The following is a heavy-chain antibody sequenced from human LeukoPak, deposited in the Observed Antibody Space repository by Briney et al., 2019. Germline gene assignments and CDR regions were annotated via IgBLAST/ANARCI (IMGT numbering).Heavy chain of an antibody. D-gene: IGHD6-13*01. CDR1: GFTFSNAW. Sequence: GGSLRLSCAASGFTFSNAWMNWVRQAPGKWLEWVGRIKSKAAGGTTDYAAPVKGRFTISRDDSKDTLYLQMNSLRAEDTAVYYCARDMGIAAAGYWGQGTLVTVSS. CDR3: ARDMGIAAAGY. J-gene: IGHJ4*02. CDR2: IKSKAAGGTT. V-gene: IGHV3-15*01.